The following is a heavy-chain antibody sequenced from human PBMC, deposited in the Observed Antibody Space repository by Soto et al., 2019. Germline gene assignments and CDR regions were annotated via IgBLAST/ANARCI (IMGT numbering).Heavy chain of an antibody. CDR1: GGSISSYY. V-gene: IGHV4-59*08. CDR3: ARHFDGYNAPYPSDY. J-gene: IGHJ4*02. CDR2: ISYIGST. D-gene: IGHD5-12*01. Sequence: SETLSLTCTVSGGSISSYYWSWIRQPPGKGLEWIGYISYIGSTKYNPSLKSRVTISVDTSKNQFSLKLSSVTAADTAVYYCARHFDGYNAPYPSDYWGQGTLVTVSS.